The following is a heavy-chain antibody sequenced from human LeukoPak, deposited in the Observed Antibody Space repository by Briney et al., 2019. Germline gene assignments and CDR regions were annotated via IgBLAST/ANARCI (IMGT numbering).Heavy chain of an antibody. CDR3: ARLITAAGIVIFDC. CDR1: GATFNSYI. D-gene: IGHD6-13*01. V-gene: IGHV1-69*16. Sequence: ASVKVSCKTSGATFNSYIISWVRQAPGQGLEWMGGFSPILGTANYAQKFQGRVTITSDESTNTAYMELSSLRSEDTALYYCARLITAAGIVIFDCWGQGTLVTVSS. J-gene: IGHJ4*02. CDR2: FSPILGTA.